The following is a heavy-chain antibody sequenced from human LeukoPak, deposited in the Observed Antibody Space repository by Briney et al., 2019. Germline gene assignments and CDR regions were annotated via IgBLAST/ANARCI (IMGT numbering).Heavy chain of an antibody. CDR2: IKQDGSEK. J-gene: IGHJ4*02. CDR3: ARDQIAAAAALDY. CDR1: GFTFSSYW. D-gene: IGHD6-13*01. V-gene: IGHV3-7*01. Sequence: GGSLRLSCAASGFTFSSYWMSWVRQAPGKGLEWVANIKQDGSEKYYVDSVKGRFAISRDNAKNSLYLQMNSLRAEDTAVYYCARDQIAAAAALDYWGQGTLVTVSS.